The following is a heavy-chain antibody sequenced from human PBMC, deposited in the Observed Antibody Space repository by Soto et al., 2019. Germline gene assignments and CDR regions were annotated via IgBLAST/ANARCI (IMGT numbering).Heavy chain of an antibody. CDR1: GGSISSGDYY. J-gene: IGHJ6*02. Sequence: SETLSLTCTVSGGSISSGDYYWSWIRQPPGKGLEWIGYIYYSGSTYYNPSLKSRVTISVDTSKNQFSLKLSSVTAADTAVYYCARDRRDIVVVPAATRLYYYGMDVWGQGTTVTVSS. D-gene: IGHD2-2*01. CDR2: IYYSGST. V-gene: IGHV4-30-4*01. CDR3: ARDRRDIVVVPAATRLYYYGMDV.